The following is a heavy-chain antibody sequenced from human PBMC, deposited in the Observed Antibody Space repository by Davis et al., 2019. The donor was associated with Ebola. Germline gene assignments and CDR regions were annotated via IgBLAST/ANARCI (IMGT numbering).Heavy chain of an antibody. CDR3: AKDHRYYGSGSYYTPPLDY. J-gene: IGHJ4*02. Sequence: GGSLRLSCAASGFTFSSYSMNWVRQAPGKGLEWVSSISSSSSYIYYADSVKGRFTISRDNSKNTLYLQMNSLRAEDTAVYYCAKDHRYYGSGSYYTPPLDYWGQGTLVTVSS. CDR2: ISSSSSYI. CDR1: GFTFSSYS. D-gene: IGHD3-10*01. V-gene: IGHV3-21*04.